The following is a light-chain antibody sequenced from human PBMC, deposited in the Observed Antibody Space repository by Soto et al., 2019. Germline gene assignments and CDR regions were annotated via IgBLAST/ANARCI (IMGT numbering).Light chain of an antibody. CDR2: DTS. V-gene: IGKV3-11*01. Sequence: EIVLTQSPATLSLSPGERATLSCRASQSVSNYLAWYQQKPVQATMLLIDDTSKRSTGIPARFSGSGSGTDFTPTISSLAPEDFAVYYCHQRKSWPRTFGQGTKVDI. CDR1: QSVSNY. J-gene: IGKJ1*01. CDR3: HQRKSWPRT.